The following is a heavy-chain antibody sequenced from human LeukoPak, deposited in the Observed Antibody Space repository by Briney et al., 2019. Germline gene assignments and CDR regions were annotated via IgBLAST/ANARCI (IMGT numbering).Heavy chain of an antibody. J-gene: IGHJ2*01. Sequence: GGSLRLSCAASGFTFSSYGMSWVRQAPGKGLQWVSYISRGSGTIYYADSVKGRFTISRDNAKNSLYLQMNSLRDEDTAVYYCARVDYGDYGPYWYFDLWGRGTLVTVSS. CDR3: ARVDYGDYGPYWYFDL. CDR2: ISRGSGTI. V-gene: IGHV3-48*02. CDR1: GFTFSSYG. D-gene: IGHD4-17*01.